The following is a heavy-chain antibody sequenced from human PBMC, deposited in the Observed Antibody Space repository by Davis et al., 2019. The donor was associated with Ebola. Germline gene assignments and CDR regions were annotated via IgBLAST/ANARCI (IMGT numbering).Heavy chain of an antibody. J-gene: IGHJ4*02. D-gene: IGHD3-22*01. V-gene: IGHV6-1*01. CDR2: TYYRSKWFV. CDR3: ARDPPYDQGYDY. CDR1: GDSLPSNSAA. Sequence: QTPSPTPAISGDSLPSNSAARNWTRQSPSRGLEWLGRTYYRSKWFVDYAVSVKSRITINPDTSKNEFSLHLTSVTPEDAAVYYCARDPPYDQGYDYWGQGTLVTVSS.